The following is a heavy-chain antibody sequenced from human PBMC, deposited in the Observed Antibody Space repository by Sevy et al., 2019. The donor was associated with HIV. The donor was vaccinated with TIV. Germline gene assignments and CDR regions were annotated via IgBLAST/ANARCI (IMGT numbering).Heavy chain of an antibody. CDR2: IGAYNGNI. Sequence: ASVKVSCKASGYTFDSYGISWVRQAPGQGLEWMGWIGAYNGNIKYAQNIQDRVTMTTDASTSTAYMELRSLRSDDTAVYFCARISTVRGKFNWFGPWGQGTLVTVSS. V-gene: IGHV1-18*01. D-gene: IGHD3-10*01. CDR3: ARISTVRGKFNWFGP. J-gene: IGHJ5*02. CDR1: GYTFDSYG.